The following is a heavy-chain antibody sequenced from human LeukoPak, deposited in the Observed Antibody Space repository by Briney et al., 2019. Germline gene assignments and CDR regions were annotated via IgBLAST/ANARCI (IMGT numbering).Heavy chain of an antibody. CDR3: ARARTSWHGASVDY. D-gene: IGHD1-14*01. CDR1: GFNFSGHA. CDR2: ISYNGVNK. V-gene: IGHV3-30*03. Sequence: GGSLRLSCTASGFNFSGHAMHWVRQTPGKGLEWVAVISYNGVNKNYGDSVTGRFTISRDNSRNTVYGQMDNLRSEDTAVYYCARARTSWHGASVDYWGQGTLVTVSS. J-gene: IGHJ4*02.